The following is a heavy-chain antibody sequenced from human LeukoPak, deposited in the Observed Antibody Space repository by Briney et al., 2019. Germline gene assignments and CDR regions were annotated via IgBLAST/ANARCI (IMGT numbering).Heavy chain of an antibody. CDR3: ARPTYSPFAFDI. D-gene: IGHD2-15*01. V-gene: IGHV4-39*01. J-gene: IGHJ3*02. CDR2: IYYSGST. CDR1: GDSISSSVYY. Sequence: SETLSLTCSVSGDSISSSVYYWGWIRQPPGKGLEWIGSIYYSGSTYYNLSLKSRLTISVDTSKNQFSLKIYSVTATDTAMYYCARPTYSPFAFDIWGQGTMVTVSS.